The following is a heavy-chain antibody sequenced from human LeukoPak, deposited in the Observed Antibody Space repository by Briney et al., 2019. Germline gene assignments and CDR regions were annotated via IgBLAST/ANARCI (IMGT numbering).Heavy chain of an antibody. J-gene: IGHJ4*02. V-gene: IGHV3-23*01. CDR2: ISGGST. CDR3: AKDLNSQTHSLGVAGTWLS. Sequence: GGSLRLSCAASGFTFSSYAMSWVRQAPGKGLEWVSVISGGSTYYADSVKGRFTISRDNSKNTLYLQMNSLRAEDTAVYYCAKDLNSQTHSLGVAGTWLSWGQGTLVTVSS. D-gene: IGHD6-19*01. CDR1: GFTFSSYA.